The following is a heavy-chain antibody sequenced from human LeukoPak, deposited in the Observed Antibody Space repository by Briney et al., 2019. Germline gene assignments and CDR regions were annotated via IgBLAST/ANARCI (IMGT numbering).Heavy chain of an antibody. Sequence: QTGGSLRLSCVASGFTFTSYAMSWVRQAPGKGLEWISAISADGRSTYHADSVKGRFTISRDISKNTLYLQMNSLRAEDTAVYYCAKVAGSSGYYPDFWGQGTLITVSS. CDR1: GFTFTSYA. CDR2: ISADGRST. J-gene: IGHJ4*02. V-gene: IGHV3-23*01. CDR3: AKVAGSSGYYPDF. D-gene: IGHD3-22*01.